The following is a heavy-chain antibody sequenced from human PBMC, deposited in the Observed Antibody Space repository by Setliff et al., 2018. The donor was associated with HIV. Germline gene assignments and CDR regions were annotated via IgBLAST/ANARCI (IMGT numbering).Heavy chain of an antibody. CDR3: ARIFGDQGYYYGMDV. D-gene: IGHD3-3*01. J-gene: IGHJ6*02. CDR2: THHSGST. CDR1: ASSISSDYC. Sequence: SETLSLTCAVSASSISSDYCWGWIRQPPGKGLEWIGSTHHSGSTNYNPSLKSRVTISVDTSKNQFSLKLSSVIAADTAVYYCARIFGDQGYYYGMDVWGQGTTVTVSS. V-gene: IGHV4-38-2*01.